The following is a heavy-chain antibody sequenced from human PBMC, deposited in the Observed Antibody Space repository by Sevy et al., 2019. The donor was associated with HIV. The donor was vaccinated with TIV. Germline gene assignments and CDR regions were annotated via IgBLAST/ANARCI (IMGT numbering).Heavy chain of an antibody. CDR1: GFTFSSYW. V-gene: IGHV3-7*01. D-gene: IGHD6-19*01. J-gene: IGHJ4*02. Sequence: RGSLRLSCAASGFTFSSYWMTWVRQAPGKGLEWVANIKQDGSEKYYVDSVKGRFTISRDNAKNSLYLQMNSLRAEDTAIYYCAAGYTSGYLTYWGQGTLVTVSS. CDR2: IKQDGSEK. CDR3: AAGYTSGYLTY.